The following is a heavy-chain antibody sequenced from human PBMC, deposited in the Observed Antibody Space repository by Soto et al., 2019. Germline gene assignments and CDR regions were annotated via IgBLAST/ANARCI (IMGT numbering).Heavy chain of an antibody. V-gene: IGHV5-10-1*01. CDR3: ARQHCSTISCYPDPRPRWFDP. CDR1: EYIFTSYW. CDR2: IDPRNSDT. D-gene: IGHD2-15*01. J-gene: IGHJ5*02. Sequence: GESLKISCNGSEYIFTSYWISWVRQMPGKGLEWMGRIDPRNSDTNYSPSFQGHVTISADKSIRTAYLQWSSLKASDTAIYYCARQHCSTISCYPDPRPRWFDPWGQGTLVTVSS.